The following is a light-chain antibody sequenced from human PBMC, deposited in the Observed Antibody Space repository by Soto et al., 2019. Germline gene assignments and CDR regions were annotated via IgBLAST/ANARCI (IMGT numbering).Light chain of an antibody. CDR1: SSDIGGYNY. V-gene: IGLV2-14*01. J-gene: IGLJ1*01. CDR3: SSYTSISTLYV. Sequence: QSALTQPASVSGSPGQSITISCAGTSSDIGGYNYVSWYQQHPGKAPKVMIYEVSNRPSGVSNRFSGSKSGNTASLTISGLQAEDEADYYCSSYTSISTLYVFGTGTKLTVL. CDR2: EVS.